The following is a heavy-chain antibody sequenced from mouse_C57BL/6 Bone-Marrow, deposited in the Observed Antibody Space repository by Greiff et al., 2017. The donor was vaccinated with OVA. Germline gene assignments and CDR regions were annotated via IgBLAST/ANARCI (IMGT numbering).Heavy chain of an antibody. Sequence: VQLQQSGAELARPGASVKLSCKASGYTFTSYGISWVKQRTGQGLEWIGEIYPRSGNTYYNEKFKGKATLTADKSSSPAYMELRSLTSEDSAVEFCARIGVSSYPWYFDVWGKGTTVTVSS. V-gene: IGHV1-81*01. D-gene: IGHD1-1*01. CDR1: GYTFTSYG. CDR2: IYPRSGNT. J-gene: IGHJ1*03. CDR3: ARIGVSSYPWYFDV.